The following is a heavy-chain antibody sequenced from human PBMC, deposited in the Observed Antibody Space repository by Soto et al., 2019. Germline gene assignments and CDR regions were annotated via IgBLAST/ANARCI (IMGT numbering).Heavy chain of an antibody. CDR2: ISYDGSNK. CDR1: GFTFSSYG. J-gene: IGHJ4*02. D-gene: IGHD5-12*01. V-gene: IGHV3-30*03. CDR3: ARDGYNPPLDY. Sequence: GGSLRLSCAASGFTFSSYGMHWVRQAPGKGLEWVAVISYDGSNKYYADSVKGRFTIYRDNAKNSLYLQMNSLRAEDTAVYYCARDGYNPPLDYWGQGTLVTVSS.